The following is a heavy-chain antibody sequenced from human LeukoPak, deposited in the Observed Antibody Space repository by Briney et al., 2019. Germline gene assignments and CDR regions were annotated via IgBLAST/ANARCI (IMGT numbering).Heavy chain of an antibody. CDR2: IYYSGST. V-gene: IGHV4-39*07. D-gene: IGHD6-13*01. J-gene: IGHJ4*02. Sequence: SETLSLTCTVSGGSISSSSYYWGWMRPPPGKELEWIGSIYYSGSTYYNPSLKSRVTISVDTSKNQFSLKLSSVTAADTGVYYCATISRGSCWYSLFYWGQGTLVTVSS. CDR3: ATISRGSCWYSLFY. CDR1: GGSISSSSYY.